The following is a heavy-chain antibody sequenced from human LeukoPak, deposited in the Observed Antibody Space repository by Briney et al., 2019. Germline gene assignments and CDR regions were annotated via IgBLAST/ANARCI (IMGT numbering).Heavy chain of an antibody. CDR2: ISDSGGST. D-gene: IGHD6-13*01. J-gene: IGHJ6*03. Sequence: GGSLRLSCEASGFTFSSYAIHWVRQAPGKGLEWVSAISDSGGSTYYADSVKGRFTISRDNSKNTLYLQMNSLRAEDTAVYYCAKDSASWSYYMDVWGKGTTVTVSS. CDR3: AKDSASWSYYMDV. V-gene: IGHV3-23*01. CDR1: GFTFSSYA.